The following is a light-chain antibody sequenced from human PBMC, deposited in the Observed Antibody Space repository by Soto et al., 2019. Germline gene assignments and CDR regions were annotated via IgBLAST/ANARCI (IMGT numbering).Light chain of an antibody. CDR3: SSYAGSNNFVL. Sequence: QSALTQPPSASGSPGQSVTISCTGTSSGIGGYNYVSWYQQHPGKAPKLMIYDVNKRPSGVPDRFSGSKSGNTASLTVSGLQAEDEADYYCSSYAGSNNFVLFGGGTKLTVL. CDR2: DVN. V-gene: IGLV2-8*01. J-gene: IGLJ2*01. CDR1: SSGIGGYNY.